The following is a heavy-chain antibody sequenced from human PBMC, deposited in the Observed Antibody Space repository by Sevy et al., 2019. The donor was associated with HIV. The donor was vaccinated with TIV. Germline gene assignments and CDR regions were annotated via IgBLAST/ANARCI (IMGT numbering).Heavy chain of an antibody. V-gene: IGHV3-23*01. CDR2: ISGSGGST. D-gene: IGHD3-16*02. CDR3: AKAMIVSPDFDY. Sequence: GGSLRLSCAASGFTFSSYAMSWVRQAPGKGLEWVSAISGSGGSTYYTDSVKGRFTISRDNSKNTLYLQMNSLRAEDTAVYYCAKAMIVSPDFDYWGQGTLVTVSS. CDR1: GFTFSSYA. J-gene: IGHJ4*02.